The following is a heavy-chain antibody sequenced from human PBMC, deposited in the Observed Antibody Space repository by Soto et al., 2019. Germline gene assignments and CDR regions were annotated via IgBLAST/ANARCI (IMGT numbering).Heavy chain of an antibody. D-gene: IGHD3-22*01. CDR3: ASGYYYDSSGYYTILGY. V-gene: IGHV1-3*01. CDR1: GYTFTSYA. Sequence: GASVKVSCKASGYTFTSYAMHWVRQAPGQRLEWMGWINAGNGNTKYSQKFQGRVTITRDTSASTAYMELSSLRSEDTAVYYCASGYYYDSSGYYTILGYWGQGTLVTVSS. CDR2: INAGNGNT. J-gene: IGHJ4*02.